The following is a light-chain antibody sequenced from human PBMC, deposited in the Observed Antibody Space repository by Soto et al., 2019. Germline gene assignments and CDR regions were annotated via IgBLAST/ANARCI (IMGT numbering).Light chain of an antibody. CDR2: TAS. V-gene: IGKV1-12*01. J-gene: IGKJ4*01. CDR1: QGIGSW. CDR3: QQYNSAPLT. Sequence: DIQMTQSPSSVSASVGDRVTITCRASQGIGSWLAWYQQKPGKAPKLLIYTASSLQSGVPSRFSGSGFGTDFTLTISSLQPDDFATYYCQQYNSAPLTFGGGTKVDIK.